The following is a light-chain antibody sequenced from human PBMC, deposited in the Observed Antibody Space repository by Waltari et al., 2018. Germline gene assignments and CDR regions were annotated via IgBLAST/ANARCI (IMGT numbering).Light chain of an antibody. J-gene: IGKJ5*01. CDR1: QSIGDY. CDR2: AAS. CDR3: QQTHTTPPIT. Sequence: DIQMTQSPSSLSASVGDRVIITCRASQSIGDYLNWYQQKPGKAPKLLMYAASSLHSGVPSRFRGSGSVTDFTLTISSLRPEDFATYYCQQTHTTPPITFGQGTRLDIK. V-gene: IGKV1-39*01.